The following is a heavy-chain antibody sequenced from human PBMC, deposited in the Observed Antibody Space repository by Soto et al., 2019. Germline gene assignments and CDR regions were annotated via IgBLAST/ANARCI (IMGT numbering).Heavy chain of an antibody. V-gene: IGHV3-13*01. CDR1: GFIFSNYD. CDR2: IGVGGDT. Sequence: EVQLVESGGGLVQPGGSLRLSCAASGFIFSNYDMHWVRQVRGKGLEWVSSIGVGGDTYYAGSVKGRFTISREDAKNSFYRQMNSLRAEDTAVYYCARYFGDYSGNWLDPWGQGTLVTVSS. CDR3: ARYFGDYSGNWLDP. D-gene: IGHD4-17*01. J-gene: IGHJ5*02.